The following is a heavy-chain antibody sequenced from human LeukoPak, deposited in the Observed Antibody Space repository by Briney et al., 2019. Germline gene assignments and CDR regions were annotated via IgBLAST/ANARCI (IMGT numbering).Heavy chain of an antibody. CDR3: ARGGNVYSEFDY. CDR2: ISYDGSNK. J-gene: IGHJ4*02. CDR1: GFTFSSYA. V-gene: IGHV3-30*04. Sequence: GGSLRLSCAASGFTFSSYAMHWVRQAPGKGLEWVAVISYDGSNKYYADSVMGRFTISRDNSKNTLYLQMNSLRAEDTAVYYCARGGNVYSEFDYWGQGTLVTVSS. D-gene: IGHD5-18*01.